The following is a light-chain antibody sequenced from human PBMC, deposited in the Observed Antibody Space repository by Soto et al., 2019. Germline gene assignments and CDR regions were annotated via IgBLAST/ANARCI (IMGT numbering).Light chain of an antibody. Sequence: IQMTQSPSSLSASVGDRVTITCRASQSISISLNWYQQRVGRAPRLLIYAASSLDDGVPSRFSGSGSGTDFTLTISSLQPEDSATYYCLYDFKFPRTFAQGTKVDIK. CDR2: AAS. J-gene: IGKJ1*01. CDR1: QSISIS. CDR3: LYDFKFPRT. V-gene: IGKV1-6*01.